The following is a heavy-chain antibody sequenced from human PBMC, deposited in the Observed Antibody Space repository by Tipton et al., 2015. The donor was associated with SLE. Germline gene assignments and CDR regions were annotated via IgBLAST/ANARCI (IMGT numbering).Heavy chain of an antibody. D-gene: IGHD3-3*01. CDR3: ARGLEITIFGVVIRDAFDI. V-gene: IGHV4-61*02. CDR1: GGSVSSGSYY. J-gene: IGHJ3*02. Sequence: TLSLTCTVSGGSVSSGSYYWSWIRQPPGKGLEWIGRIYTSGSTNYNPSLKSRVTISVDTSKNQFSLKLSSVTAADTAVYYCARGLEITIFGVVIRDAFDIWGQGTMVTVSS. CDR2: IYTSGST.